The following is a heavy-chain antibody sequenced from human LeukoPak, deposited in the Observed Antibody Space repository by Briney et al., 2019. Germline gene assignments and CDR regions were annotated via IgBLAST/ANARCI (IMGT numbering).Heavy chain of an antibody. V-gene: IGHV4-34*01. CDR1: GGSFIGYY. Sequence: PSETLSLTCAVSGGSFIGYYWSWIRQPPGKGLEWIGEINHSRATNYNPSLKSRVTISVVTSKKEFSLKLKSVTAADTAIYYSARGYFDYYGSGSYYNLIGYWGQGILVTVSS. CDR2: INHSRAT. J-gene: IGHJ4*02. CDR3: ARGYFDYYGSGSYYNLIGY. D-gene: IGHD3-10*01.